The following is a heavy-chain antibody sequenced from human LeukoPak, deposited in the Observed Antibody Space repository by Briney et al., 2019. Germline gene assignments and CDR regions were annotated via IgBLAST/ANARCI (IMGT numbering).Heavy chain of an antibody. Sequence: SVKVSCKASGGTFSSYAISWVRQAPGQGLEWMGRIIPILGIANYAQKFQGRVTITADKSTSTAYMELSSLRSEDTAVYYCARVQPGYYYDSSGYYPLHYWGQGTLVTVSS. V-gene: IGHV1-69*04. CDR1: GGTFSSYA. D-gene: IGHD3-22*01. CDR2: IIPILGIA. J-gene: IGHJ4*02. CDR3: ARVQPGYYYDSSGYYPLHY.